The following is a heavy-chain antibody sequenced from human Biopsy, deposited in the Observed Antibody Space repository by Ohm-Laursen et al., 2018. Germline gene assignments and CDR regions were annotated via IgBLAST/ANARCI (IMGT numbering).Heavy chain of an antibody. D-gene: IGHD1-7*01. V-gene: IGHV1-8*01. J-gene: IGHJ5*02. CDR2: LNPVSGNS. CDR1: GYTSTSYV. Sequence: ASVKVSCKASGYTSTSYVITWVRQASGQGPEWIGWLNPVSGNSNFGQKFRGRVTVTSDTSISTAYMELSGLTSDDTATYYCGRAVRNQLLTDPWGQGTLVTVTS. CDR3: GRAVRNQLLTDP.